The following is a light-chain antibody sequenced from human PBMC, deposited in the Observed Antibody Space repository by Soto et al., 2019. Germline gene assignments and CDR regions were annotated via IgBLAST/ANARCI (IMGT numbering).Light chain of an antibody. CDR2: GAS. J-gene: IGKJ1*01. Sequence: EIVMTQSPATLSVSPGERATLSCRASQSVSSNSAWYQQKPGQAPRLLIYGASTRATGIPARFSGSGSGTEFTLTISSLQSEDFAVYYCQQYNNWPRTFGQGTKGDNK. CDR3: QQYNNWPRT. V-gene: IGKV3-15*01. CDR1: QSVSSN.